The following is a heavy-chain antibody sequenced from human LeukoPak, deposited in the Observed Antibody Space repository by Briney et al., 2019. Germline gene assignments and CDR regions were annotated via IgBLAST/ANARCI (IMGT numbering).Heavy chain of an antibody. CDR3: ARDLRYYGSGSYRY. D-gene: IGHD3-10*01. CDR2: INPNSGGT. V-gene: IGHV1-2*06. J-gene: IGHJ4*02. Sequence: ASVKVSCKASGYTFTGYYMHWVRQAPGRGLEWMGRINPNSGGTNYAQKFQGRVTMTRDTSISTAYMELSRLRSDDTAVYYCARDLRYYGSGSYRYWGQGTLVTVSS. CDR1: GYTFTGYY.